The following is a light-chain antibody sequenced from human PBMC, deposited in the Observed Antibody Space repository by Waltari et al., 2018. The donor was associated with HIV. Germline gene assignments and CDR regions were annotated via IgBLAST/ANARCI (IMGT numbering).Light chain of an antibody. Sequence: DIQMTQSTSSVSASLGDTVTITCRASQGISTWLAWYQQKPGKAPQLLIYGASNLQSGVPSRFSDSGSGTDFTLTIRSLQPEDFATYFCQQTNSFPRTFGQGTKLEI. CDR3: QQTNSFPRT. CDR1: QGISTW. V-gene: IGKV1-12*01. CDR2: GAS. J-gene: IGKJ2*01.